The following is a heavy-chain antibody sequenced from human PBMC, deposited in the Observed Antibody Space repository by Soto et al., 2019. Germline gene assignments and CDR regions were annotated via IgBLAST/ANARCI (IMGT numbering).Heavy chain of an antibody. CDR3: ARNPTGYFRFDF. D-gene: IGHD5-12*01. J-gene: IGHJ4*02. V-gene: IGHV4-34*09. CDR2: IYYSGST. Sequence: SETLSLTCAVYGGSFSGYYWSWIRQPPGKGLEWIGYIYYSGSTYYNPSLKSRVTISVDTSKNQFSLNLSSVTAADTAVYYCARNPTGYFRFDFWGQGTLVTVSS. CDR1: GGSFSGYY.